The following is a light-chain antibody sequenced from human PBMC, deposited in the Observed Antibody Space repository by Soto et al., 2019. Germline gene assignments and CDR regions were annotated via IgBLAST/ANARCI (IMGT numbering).Light chain of an antibody. CDR3: QSYDSSLTTIV. CDR2: GDN. CDR1: SSNIGAEYD. Sequence: QSALARPPSVSGAPGQRVAISCTGSSSNIGAEYDVHWYQQLPGTAPKRLIYGDNNRPSGVPDRFSGSKSGTSASLAITGLQPEDEADYYCQSYDSSLTTIVFGTGTKVTVL. J-gene: IGLJ1*01. V-gene: IGLV1-40*01.